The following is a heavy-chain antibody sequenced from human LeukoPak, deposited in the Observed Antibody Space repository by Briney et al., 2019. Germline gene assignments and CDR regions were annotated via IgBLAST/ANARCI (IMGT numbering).Heavy chain of an antibody. D-gene: IGHD6-6*01. J-gene: IGHJ4*02. Sequence: SETLSLTCTASGGSIRSHCWSWVRQPPGKGLEWIGYIYFSGSTNYNPSLKSRVTISMGTSGNQFSLKLSSVTAADTAVYYCARGAAPHYSDYWGQGTLVTVSS. CDR2: IYFSGST. V-gene: IGHV4-59*11. CDR3: ARGAAPHYSDY. CDR1: GGSIRSHC.